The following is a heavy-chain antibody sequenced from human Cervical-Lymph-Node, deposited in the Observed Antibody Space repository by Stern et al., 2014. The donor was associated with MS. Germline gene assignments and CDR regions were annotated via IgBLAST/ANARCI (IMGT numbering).Heavy chain of an antibody. J-gene: IGHJ4*02. V-gene: IGHV1-69*02. CDR2: IIPALNVA. D-gene: IGHD2-2*01. Sequence: QVQLVQSGAELKKPGSSVKVSCKASGGSLSTYTITWVRQAPGQGLEWMGRIIPALNVANYAQKFQGRLTITAEKSTNTAYMEMSSLRSDDTAVYYCAGPAPLDWGQGTLVTVSS. CDR1: GGSLSTYT. CDR3: AGPAPLD.